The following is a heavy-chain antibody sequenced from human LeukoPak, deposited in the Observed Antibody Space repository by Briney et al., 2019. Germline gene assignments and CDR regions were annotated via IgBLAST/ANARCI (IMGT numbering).Heavy chain of an antibody. V-gene: IGHV3-48*03. CDR2: ISSSGSAI. CDR1: GFTFSSYA. Sequence: SGGSLRLSCAASGFTFSSYAMTWVRQAPGKGLEWISYISSSGSAIYYADSVKGRFTISRDNAKNSLYLQMNSLRAEDTAVYYCARDYNFDYWGQGALVTVSS. CDR3: ARDYNFDY. J-gene: IGHJ4*02.